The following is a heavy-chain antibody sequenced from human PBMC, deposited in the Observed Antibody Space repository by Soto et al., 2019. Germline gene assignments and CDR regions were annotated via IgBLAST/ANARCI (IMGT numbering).Heavy chain of an antibody. CDR1: GYTFTSYG. CDR3: ARGKGDLTGTTYYYYYYGMDV. J-gene: IGHJ6*02. Sequence: ASVKVSCKASGYTFTSYGISWVRQAPGQGLEWMGWISAYNGNTNYAQKLQGRVTMTTDTSTSTAYMELRSLRSDDTAVYYCARGKGDLTGTTYYYYYYGMDVWGQGTTGTVSS. D-gene: IGHD1-7*01. CDR2: ISAYNGNT. V-gene: IGHV1-18*01.